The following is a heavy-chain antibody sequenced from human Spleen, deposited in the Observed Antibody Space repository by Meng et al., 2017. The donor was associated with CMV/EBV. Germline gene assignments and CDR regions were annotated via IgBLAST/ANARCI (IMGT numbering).Heavy chain of an antibody. CDR1: GFTFDDYG. Sequence: GESLKISCAASGFTFDDYGMSWVRQAPGKGLEWVSGINWNGGSTGYADSVKGRFTISRDNAKNSLYLQMNSLRAEDTAVYYCARVGQLVLGPTWLNDAFDIWGQGTMVTVSS. J-gene: IGHJ3*02. CDR3: ARVGQLVLGPTWLNDAFDI. D-gene: IGHD6-6*01. V-gene: IGHV3-20*04. CDR2: INWNGGST.